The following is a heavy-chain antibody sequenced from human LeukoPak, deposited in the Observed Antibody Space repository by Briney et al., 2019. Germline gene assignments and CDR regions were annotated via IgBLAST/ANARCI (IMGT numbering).Heavy chain of an antibody. J-gene: IGHJ4*02. D-gene: IGHD3-10*01. CDR2: INHDGSAK. Sequence: GGSLRLSCVASGLTFSAYWMSWVRQAPGKGLEWVANINHDGSAKYYVDSVKGRFTISRDNARNSMYLQMNSLRAEDTAVYYCSISGSYTLDSDYWGQGTLVTVSS. CDR1: GLTFSAYW. V-gene: IGHV3-7*02. CDR3: SISGSYTLDSDY.